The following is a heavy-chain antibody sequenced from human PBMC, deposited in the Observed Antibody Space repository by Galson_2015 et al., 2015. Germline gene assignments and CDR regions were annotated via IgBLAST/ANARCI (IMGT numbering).Heavy chain of an antibody. V-gene: IGHV3-30*18. Sequence: SLRLSCAASGFTFSTYGMHWVRQAPGKGLEWVAVISNDGGIKYYSDSVKGRFTISRDNSKNTLYLQMNSLRAEDTAVYYCAKRDDFHDGTYYGIDYWGQGTLVTVSS. CDR3: AKRDDFHDGTYYGIDY. CDR2: ISNDGGIK. CDR1: GFTFSTYG. D-gene: IGHD1-26*01. J-gene: IGHJ4*02.